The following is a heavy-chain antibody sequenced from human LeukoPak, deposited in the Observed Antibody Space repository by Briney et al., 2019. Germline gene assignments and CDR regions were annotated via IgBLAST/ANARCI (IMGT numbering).Heavy chain of an antibody. V-gene: IGHV3-20*04. CDR1: GFTFNDYG. CDR3: TRVSLREGGVF. CDR2: INWNGGST. D-gene: IGHD2-8*01. Sequence: GGSLRLSCAASGFTFNDYGMSWVRQAPGKGLEWVSGINWNGGSTGYADSVKGRFTISRDNAKNSLYLQMNSLRADDTAVYYCTRVSLREGGVFWGEGRLVSVSS. J-gene: IGHJ4*02.